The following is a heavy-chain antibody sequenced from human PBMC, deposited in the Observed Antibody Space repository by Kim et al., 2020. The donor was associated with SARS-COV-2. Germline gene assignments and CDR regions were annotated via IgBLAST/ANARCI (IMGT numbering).Heavy chain of an antibody. V-gene: IGHV4-59*01. Sequence: SETLSLTCTVSGGSISSYYWSWIRQPPGKGLEWIGYIYYSGSTNYNPSLKSRVTISVDTSKNQFSLKLSSVTAADTAVYYCARDSNDYGDEVGAFDIWGQGPMVTVSS. CDR2: IYYSGST. CDR3: ARDSNDYGDEVGAFDI. CDR1: GGSISSYY. D-gene: IGHD4-17*01. J-gene: IGHJ3*02.